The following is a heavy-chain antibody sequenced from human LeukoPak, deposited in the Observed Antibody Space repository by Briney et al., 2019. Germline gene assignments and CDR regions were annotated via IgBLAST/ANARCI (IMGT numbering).Heavy chain of an antibody. D-gene: IGHD5-18*01. J-gene: IGHJ4*02. CDR2: IKQDGSEK. CDR3: ARERGNRGYSYGELDY. V-gene: IGHV3-7*01. CDR1: GFTFSSYW. Sequence: GGSLRLSCAASGFTFSSYWMSWVRRAPGKGLEWVANIKQDGSEKYYVDSVKGRFTISRDNAKNSLYLQMNSLRAEDTAVYYCARERGNRGYSYGELDYWGQGTLVTVSS.